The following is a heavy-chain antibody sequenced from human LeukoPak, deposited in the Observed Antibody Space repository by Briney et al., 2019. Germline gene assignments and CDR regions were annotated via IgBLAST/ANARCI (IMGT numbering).Heavy chain of an antibody. J-gene: IGHJ5*02. CDR2: INSAGSST. Sequence: GGSLRLSCAASGFTFSSYWMHWVRHAPGKGLVWVSRINSAGSSTSYADSVKGRFTISRDNAKNTLYLQMNSLRAEDTAVYFCARDQYTNSGNWFDPWGQGTLVTVSS. D-gene: IGHD7-27*01. V-gene: IGHV3-74*01. CDR1: GFTFSSYW. CDR3: ARDQYTNSGNWFDP.